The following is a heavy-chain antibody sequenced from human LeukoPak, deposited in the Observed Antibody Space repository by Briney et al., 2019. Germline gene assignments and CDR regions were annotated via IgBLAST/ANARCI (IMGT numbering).Heavy chain of an antibody. D-gene: IGHD2-8*01. CDR2: IFTSGSI. Sequence: SETLSLTCTVSGGSLSSDYWSWIRQPAGKGLEWIGRIFTSGSINYNPSLKSRLTMSVDTSKNQFSLKLSSVTAADTAVYYCARAYCSNGVCFYFNSWGQGTLVTVSS. CDR1: GGSLSSDY. J-gene: IGHJ4*02. CDR3: ARAYCSNGVCFYFNS. V-gene: IGHV4-4*07.